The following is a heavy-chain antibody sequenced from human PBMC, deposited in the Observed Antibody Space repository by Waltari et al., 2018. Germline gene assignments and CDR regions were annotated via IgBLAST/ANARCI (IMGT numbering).Heavy chain of an antibody. J-gene: IGHJ4*02. CDR1: GDSISSSIYY. CDR2: MYYSGST. Sequence: QLQLQESGPGLVKASETLSLTCTVPGDSISSSIYYWGWVRQPPGKGLEWIGNMYYSGSTYYNPSLKSRVTISGDTSKSQFSLKLSSVTAADTSMYYCVRHARTTSGGKHFDHWGQGMLVTVSP. V-gene: IGHV4-39*01. CDR3: VRHARTTSGGKHFDH. D-gene: IGHD2-15*01.